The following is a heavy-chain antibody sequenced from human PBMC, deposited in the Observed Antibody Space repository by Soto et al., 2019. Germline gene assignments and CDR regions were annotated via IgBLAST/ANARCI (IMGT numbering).Heavy chain of an antibody. J-gene: IGHJ6*03. CDR1: GFTFSSYA. CDR2: ISGSGGST. V-gene: IGHV3-23*01. D-gene: IGHD3-3*01. CDR3: AKQDAGVLGDFWSALLGVMDV. Sequence: GESLKISCAASGFTFSSYAMSWVRQAPGKGLEWVSAISGSGGSTYYADSVKGRFTISRDNSKNTLYLQMNSLRAEDTAVYYCAKQDAGVLGDFWSALLGVMDVWGKGTTVTVSS.